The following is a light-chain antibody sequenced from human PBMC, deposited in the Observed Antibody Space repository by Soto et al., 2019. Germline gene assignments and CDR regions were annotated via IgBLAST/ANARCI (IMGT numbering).Light chain of an antibody. CDR2: AAS. J-gene: IGKJ1*01. CDR3: QQYNNWPET. CDR1: QSVSSD. Sequence: IALTQSPGTMSMTPGQRHSASCTASQSVSSDYLAWYQQKPGQAPRLLIDAASNGASGIPARFSGSGSGTEFTLTISSLQSEDFAVYYCQQYNNWPETFGQGTKVDIK. V-gene: IGKV3D-15*01.